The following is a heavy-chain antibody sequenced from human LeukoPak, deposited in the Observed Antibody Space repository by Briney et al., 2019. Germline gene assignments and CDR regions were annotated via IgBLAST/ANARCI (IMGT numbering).Heavy chain of an antibody. Sequence: GASVKVSCKASGGTFSSYAISWVRQAPGQGLEWMGGIIPIFGTANYAQKFQGRVTITADESTSTAYMELSSLRSADTAVYYCAREPKFGDGYNYIYGMDVWGQGTTVTVSS. CDR1: GGTFSSYA. V-gene: IGHV1-69*13. D-gene: IGHD5-24*01. J-gene: IGHJ6*02. CDR2: IIPIFGTA. CDR3: AREPKFGDGYNYIYGMDV.